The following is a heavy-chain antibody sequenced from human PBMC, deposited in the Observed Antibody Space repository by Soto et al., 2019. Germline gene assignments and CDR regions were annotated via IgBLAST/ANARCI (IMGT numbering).Heavy chain of an antibody. Sequence: PGGSLRLSCAASGFTFGASALQWVRQASGKGLEWLGRIGSKGETYATAYAASVKGRFTISRDDSKNTAYLQMNSLESEATPVYYWAKMGGGIRLNYFDYWGRGPRVTVSS. CDR1: GFTFGASA. CDR2: IGSKGETYAT. J-gene: IGHJ4*02. CDR3: AKMGGGIRLNYFDY. V-gene: IGHV3-73*01. D-gene: IGHD1-26*01.